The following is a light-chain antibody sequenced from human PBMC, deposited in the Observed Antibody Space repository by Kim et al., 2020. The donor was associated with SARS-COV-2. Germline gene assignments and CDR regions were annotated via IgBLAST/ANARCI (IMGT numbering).Light chain of an antibody. J-gene: IGLJ3*02. CDR1: SLRNYY. V-gene: IGLV3-19*01. CDR3: NSRNSSGNHWV. Sequence: ALGQTVGITCQGDSLRNYYASWYRQRPRLAPVLVIYAKNNRPSGIPDRFSGSSSGNTASLTITGAQAEDEAYYYCNSRNSSGNHWVFGGGTQLTVL. CDR2: AKN.